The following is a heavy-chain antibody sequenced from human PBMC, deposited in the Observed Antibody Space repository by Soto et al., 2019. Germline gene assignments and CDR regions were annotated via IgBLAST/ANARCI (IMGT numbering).Heavy chain of an antibody. Sequence: QVQLVQSGAEVKKPGSSVKVSCKASGGTFSRYTFTWVRQAPGQGLEWMGRIIPIVDIPNYAQKFQGRVTIRAEKSTGTAYMGLRRLDSDATSVYYCASHFTGVLVRGTSPPGGDNFGWDVWGQGTTVSV. CDR1: GGTFSRYT. CDR2: IIPIVDIP. D-gene: IGHD2-8*02. J-gene: IGHJ6*02. V-gene: IGHV1-69*02. CDR3: ASHFTGVLVRGTSPPGGDNFGWDV.